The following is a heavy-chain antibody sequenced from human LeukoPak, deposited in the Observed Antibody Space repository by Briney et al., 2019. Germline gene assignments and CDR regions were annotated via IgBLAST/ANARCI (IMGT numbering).Heavy chain of an antibody. V-gene: IGHV3-11*04. D-gene: IGHD3-22*01. CDR3: ARVYSSAVDY. CDR1: GGSFSDYY. CDR2: ISSSSSTI. J-gene: IGHJ4*02. Sequence: LSLTCAVYGGSFSDYYWSWVRQAPGKGLEWVSYISSSSSTIYYADSVKGRFTISRDNAKNSLYLQTNSLRAEDTAVYYCARVYSSAVDYWGQGTLVTVSS.